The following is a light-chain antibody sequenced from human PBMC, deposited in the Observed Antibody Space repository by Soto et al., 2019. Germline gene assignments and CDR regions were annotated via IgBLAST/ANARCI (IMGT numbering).Light chain of an antibody. CDR1: SSDVGGYNY. CDR2: EVS. V-gene: IGLV2-8*01. Sequence: QSALTQPPSASGSPGQSVTISCTGTSSDVGGYNYVSWYQQHPGKAPKLMIYEVSKRPSGVPDRFSGSKSGNTASLTVSGLQAEEEADYYCSSYAGTFYVFGSGTKVTVL. CDR3: SSYAGTFYV. J-gene: IGLJ1*01.